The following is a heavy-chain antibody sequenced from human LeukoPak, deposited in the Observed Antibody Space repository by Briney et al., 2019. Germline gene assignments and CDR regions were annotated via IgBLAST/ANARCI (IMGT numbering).Heavy chain of an antibody. CDR1: GGSISSYY. J-gene: IGHJ4*02. D-gene: IGHD6-13*01. Sequence: SETLSLACTVAGGSISSYYWSWVRQPPGKGRGWIGYIYYRGTTNYTPSLKSRVTISVDTSKNQFSLKLSSVTAADTAVYYCARGVYIAAAQYAYWGQGTLVTVSS. CDR2: IYYRGTT. CDR3: ARGVYIAAAQYAY. V-gene: IGHV4-59*01.